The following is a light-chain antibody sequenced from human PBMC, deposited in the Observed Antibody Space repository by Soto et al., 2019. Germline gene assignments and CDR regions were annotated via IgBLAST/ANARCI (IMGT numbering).Light chain of an antibody. CDR2: DAS. CDR1: QSVSSY. V-gene: IGKV3-11*01. CDR3: QQYASLFWT. J-gene: IGKJ1*01. Sequence: IGLSQSPATLSLYPRERATLSCRAGQSVSSYLACYRHKPGQAPMLLIYDASNTATGMPARFSGSGSGTDFILTICRLEPEDFTVYYCQQYASLFWTFGQGTKVDI.